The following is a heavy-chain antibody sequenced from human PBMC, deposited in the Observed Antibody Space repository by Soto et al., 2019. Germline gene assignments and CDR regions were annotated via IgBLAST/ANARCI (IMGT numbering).Heavy chain of an antibody. CDR3: AIKPGNFDY. Sequence: QVQLVQSGAEVKKPGSSGKVSCKASGGTFSSYDISWVRQAPGQGREWMGVIIPTFGTANYAQKFQSRVTIPADESTSTAYMELSSLRAEDTAVYYCAIKPGNFDYWGQGTLVTVSS. V-gene: IGHV1-69*12. D-gene: IGHD6-13*01. J-gene: IGHJ4*02. CDR2: IIPTFGTA. CDR1: GGTFSSYD.